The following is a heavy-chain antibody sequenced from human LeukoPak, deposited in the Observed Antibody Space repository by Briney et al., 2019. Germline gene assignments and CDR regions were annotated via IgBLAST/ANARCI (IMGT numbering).Heavy chain of an antibody. CDR3: AKSYHTRGRRAFNI. J-gene: IGHJ3*02. Sequence: GGSLRLSCAASGFTFSRFAMSWVRQAPGKGLEWVPAISVDGTNTYYADSVKGQFTISRDNSKNTLFLQMNSLSAEDTAVYYCAKSYHTRGRRAFNIWGQGTRLPVSS. D-gene: IGHD1-26*01. CDR2: ISVDGTNT. CDR1: GFTFSRFA. V-gene: IGHV3-23*01.